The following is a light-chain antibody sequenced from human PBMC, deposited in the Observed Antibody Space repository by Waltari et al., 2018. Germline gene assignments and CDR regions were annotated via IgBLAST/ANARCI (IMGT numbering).Light chain of an antibody. CDR3: CSYAGADTSVL. Sequence: QSALTQPRSVSGSPGQSVTVSCTGTSSDVGGYDFVSWYQQYPGKAPKLIIYDVHKRPPAVPDRFSGSKSGNTASPTISGLLNADEADPYCCSYAGADTSVLFGGGTTLTVL. J-gene: IGLJ2*01. CDR1: SSDVGGYDF. CDR2: DVH. V-gene: IGLV2-11*01.